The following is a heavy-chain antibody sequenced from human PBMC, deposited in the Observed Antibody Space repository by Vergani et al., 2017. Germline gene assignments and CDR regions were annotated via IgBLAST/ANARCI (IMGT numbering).Heavy chain of an antibody. V-gene: IGHV1-8*03. CDR2: MNPISGNT. D-gene: IGHD3-10*01. CDR3: ARHGGSGNFYHLFDS. J-gene: IGHJ4*02. CDR1: GYTFTNYD. Sequence: QVQLVQSGTEVKKPGASVKVSCKASGYTFTNYDINWVRRATGQGLEWMGWMNPISGNTGFAQKFRGRVTITRDTSISTAYMELSSLRSEDTAIYYCARHGGSGNFYHLFDSWGQGTLVTVSS.